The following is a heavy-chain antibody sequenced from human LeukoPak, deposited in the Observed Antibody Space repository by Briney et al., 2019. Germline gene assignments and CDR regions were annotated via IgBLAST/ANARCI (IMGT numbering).Heavy chain of an antibody. CDR1: GYTFTTYY. Sequence: GASVKVSCKASGYTFTTYYMHWVRQAPGQGLEWMGIINPSGGSTSYAQKFQGRVTMTRDTSTSTVYMELSSLRSEDTAVYYCARGGTRGAELNAFDIWGQGTMVTVSS. CDR3: ARGGTRGAELNAFDI. CDR2: INPSGGST. J-gene: IGHJ3*02. D-gene: IGHD1-7*01. V-gene: IGHV1-46*01.